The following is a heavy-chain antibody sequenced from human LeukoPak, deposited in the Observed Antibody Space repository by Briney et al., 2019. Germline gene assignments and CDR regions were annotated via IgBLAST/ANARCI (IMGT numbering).Heavy chain of an antibody. CDR3: ARGQFGEFRYYYYMDV. D-gene: IGHD3-10*01. J-gene: IGHJ6*03. V-gene: IGHV4-59*01. CDR2: IHHSGIT. Sequence: SETLSLTCTVSGGSISSYYWSWIRQPPGKGLEYIGYIHHSGITNYNPSLKSRVTMSVDTSKNQFSLKLSSVTAADTAVYYCARGQFGEFRYYYYMDVWGKGTTVTVSS. CDR1: GGSISSYY.